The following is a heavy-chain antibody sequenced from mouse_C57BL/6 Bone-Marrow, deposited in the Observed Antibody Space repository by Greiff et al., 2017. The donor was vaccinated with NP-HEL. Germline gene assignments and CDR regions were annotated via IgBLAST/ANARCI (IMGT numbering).Heavy chain of an antibody. J-gene: IGHJ2*01. D-gene: IGHD2-4*01. Sequence: VQLQQPGAELVMPGASVKLSCKASGYTFTSYWMHWVKQRPGQGLEWIGEIDPSDSYTNYNQKFKGKSTLTVDKSSSTAYMQLSSLTSEDSAVYYCAKNHYDYGFDYWGQGTTLTVSS. CDR1: GYTFTSYW. CDR2: IDPSDSYT. CDR3: AKNHYDYGFDY. V-gene: IGHV1-69*01.